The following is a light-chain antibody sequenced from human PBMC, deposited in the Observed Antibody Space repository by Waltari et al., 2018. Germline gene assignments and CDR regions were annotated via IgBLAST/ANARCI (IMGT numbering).Light chain of an antibody. CDR2: IAS. CDR3: QQSYSTPYS. J-gene: IGKJ2*03. CDR1: QSISKN. Sequence: IQMTQSPSSLSASVGDRFTITCRASQSISKNLNWFQQKPGKAPKVLIYIASSLQNGAPARFSGSGSGTDFTLTISSLQPEDFATYYCQQSYSTPYSFGQGTKLEIK. V-gene: IGKV1-39*01.